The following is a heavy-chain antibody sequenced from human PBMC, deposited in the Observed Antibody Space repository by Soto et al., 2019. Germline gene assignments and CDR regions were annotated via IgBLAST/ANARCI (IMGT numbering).Heavy chain of an antibody. CDR1: GFTFNNKW. Sequence: VSGGGLVQPGGSLRLSCTASGFTFNNKWMHWVRQAPGKGLVWVSRIDGYSTTTNYADSVKGRFTISRDNAKNTVFLHVNSLTDEDTAVYYCARGGAMGVDYWGQGTLVTVPS. CDR2: IDGYSTTT. J-gene: IGHJ4*02. CDR3: ARGGAMGVDY. V-gene: IGHV3-74*01. D-gene: IGHD1-26*01.